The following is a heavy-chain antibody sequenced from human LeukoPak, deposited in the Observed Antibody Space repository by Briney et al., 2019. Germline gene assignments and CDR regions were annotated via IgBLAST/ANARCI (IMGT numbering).Heavy chain of an antibody. CDR3: AKDYCSGGICYYFDY. CDR1: GFTSSSNG. CDR2: ISYDGSNK. V-gene: IGHV3-30*18. J-gene: IGHJ4*02. Sequence: GRSLRLSCAASGFTSSSNGMHWVRQAPGKGLEWVAVISYDGSNKYYGDSVKGRFTISRDNSKNTLYLQMNSLRAEDTAVYYCAKDYCSGGICYYFDYWGQGTLVTVSS. D-gene: IGHD2-15*01.